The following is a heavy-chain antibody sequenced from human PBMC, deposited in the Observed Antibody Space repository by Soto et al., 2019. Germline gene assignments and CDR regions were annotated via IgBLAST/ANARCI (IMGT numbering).Heavy chain of an antibody. D-gene: IGHD1-20*01. CDR1: AYSFTSYW. CDR3: ARLPAITGSYLYYYGVDV. CDR2: IYPGDSDT. V-gene: IGHV5-51*01. Sequence: GESLKISCKGSAYSFTSYWIGWVRQMPGKGLEWMGVIYPGDSDTRYSPSFQGQVTLSADNSISTAYLQWSSLKASDTAMYYCARLPAITGSYLYYYGVDVWGQGTTVTVSS. J-gene: IGHJ6*02.